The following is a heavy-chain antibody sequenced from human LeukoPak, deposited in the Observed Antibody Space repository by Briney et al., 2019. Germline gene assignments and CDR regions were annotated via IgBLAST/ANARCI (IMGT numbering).Heavy chain of an antibody. V-gene: IGHV3-30*18. Sequence: GGSLRLSCAASGFTFSSYGIHWVRQAPDKGLEWVAVVSSNGDTTYYADSVKGRFTISRDNSKNTLYVQMNTVRAEDTAVYYCAKEGAVAGSMWFDLWGQGALVIVSS. CDR3: AKEGAVAGSMWFDL. CDR1: GFTFSSYG. D-gene: IGHD6-19*01. CDR2: VSSNGDTT. J-gene: IGHJ5*02.